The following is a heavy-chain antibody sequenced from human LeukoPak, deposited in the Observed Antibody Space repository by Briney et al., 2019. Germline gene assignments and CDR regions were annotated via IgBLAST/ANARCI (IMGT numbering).Heavy chain of an antibody. CDR2: IIPILGIA. D-gene: IGHD5-12*01. J-gene: IGHJ4*02. CDR1: GDTFTAYY. Sequence: SVKVSCKASGDTFTAYYMHWVRQAPGHGLEWMGRIIPILGIANYAQKFQGRVTITADKSTSTAYMELSSLRSEDTAVYYCARTSGYSGYDSYYYWGQGTLVTVSS. CDR3: ARTSGYSGYDSYYY. V-gene: IGHV1-69*02.